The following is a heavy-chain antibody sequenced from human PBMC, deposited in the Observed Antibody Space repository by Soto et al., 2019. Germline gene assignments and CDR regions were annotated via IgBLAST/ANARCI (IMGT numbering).Heavy chain of an antibody. Sequence: GESLKISCKTSGYRFTTSWIGWVRQMPGKGLEWMGIIFPADSDTRYSPSFQGQVTISADKSISIVYLQWSSLKASDTAMYYCARPGYSSSLDYWGQGTLVTVSS. D-gene: IGHD6-6*01. V-gene: IGHV5-51*01. CDR2: IFPADSDT. CDR3: ARPGYSSSLDY. CDR1: GYRFTTSW. J-gene: IGHJ4*02.